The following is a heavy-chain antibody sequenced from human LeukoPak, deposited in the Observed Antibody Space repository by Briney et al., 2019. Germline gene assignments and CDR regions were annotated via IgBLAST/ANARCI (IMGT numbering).Heavy chain of an antibody. CDR2: ITASSTAI. Sequence: GGSPRLSCAASGFTFNTYTMNWVRQAPGKGLEWVSSITASSTAIYSADSVKGRFTISRDNAKNFLYLQMNSLRAEDTAVYYCARTYYDILTGYNPYFDYWGQGILVTVSS. D-gene: IGHD3-9*01. J-gene: IGHJ4*02. V-gene: IGHV3-21*01. CDR1: GFTFNTYT. CDR3: ARTYYDILTGYNPYFDY.